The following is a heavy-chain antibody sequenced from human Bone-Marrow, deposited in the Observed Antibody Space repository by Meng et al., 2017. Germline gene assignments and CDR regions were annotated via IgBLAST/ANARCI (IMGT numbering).Heavy chain of an antibody. Sequence: GESLKISCAASGFTFSSYSMNWVRQAPGKGLEWVAYIGSSGKNIYYADSVEGRFTISRDNTENSLYLQMNSLTDEDTAVYYCANYRPDPDSGTYYSDAFDLWGQGTLVTVSS. D-gene: IGHD1-7*01. CDR2: IGSSGKNI. J-gene: IGHJ3*01. CDR3: ANYRPDPDSGTYYSDAFDL. V-gene: IGHV3-48*02. CDR1: GFTFSSYS.